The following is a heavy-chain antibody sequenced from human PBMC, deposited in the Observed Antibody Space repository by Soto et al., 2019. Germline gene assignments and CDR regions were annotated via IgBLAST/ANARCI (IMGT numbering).Heavy chain of an antibody. CDR1: GYTFTGYY. D-gene: IGHD3-3*01. Sequence: ASVKVSFKASGYTFTGYYMHWLRQAPGQGLEWMGWINPNSGGTNYAQKFQGRVTMTRDTSISTAYMELSRLRSDDTAVYYCARGSQTYYDFWSGYSGNWFDPWGQGTLVTVSS. J-gene: IGHJ5*02. CDR2: INPNSGGT. V-gene: IGHV1-2*02. CDR3: ARGSQTYYDFWSGYSGNWFDP.